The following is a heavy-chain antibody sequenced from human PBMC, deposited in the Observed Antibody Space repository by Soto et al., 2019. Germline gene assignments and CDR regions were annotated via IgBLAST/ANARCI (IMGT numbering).Heavy chain of an antibody. D-gene: IGHD3-3*01. CDR1: GGTFSSYA. Sequence: ASVKVSCKASGGTFSSYAISWVRQAPGQGLEWMGGIIPIFGTANYAQKFQGRVTITADESTSTAYMELSSLRSEDTAVYYCARELGYYDFWSGYYTGPREPGDWFDPWGQGTLVTVSS. CDR2: IIPIFGTA. V-gene: IGHV1-69*13. CDR3: ARELGYYDFWSGYYTGPREPGDWFDP. J-gene: IGHJ5*02.